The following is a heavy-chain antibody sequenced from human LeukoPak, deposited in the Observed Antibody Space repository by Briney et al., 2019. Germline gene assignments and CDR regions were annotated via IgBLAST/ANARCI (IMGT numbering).Heavy chain of an antibody. CDR2: IYASGST. CDR3: AREGWSSSDFDY. V-gene: IGHV4-61*02. Sequence: SETLSLTCTVSGGSISSGNYYWTWIRQPAGKGLEWIGRIYASGSTNYNPSLKSRVIISVDTSKNQFSLKVSSVTAADTAVYYCAREGWSSSDFDYWGQGTLVTVSS. D-gene: IGHD3-3*01. CDR1: GGSISSGNYY. J-gene: IGHJ4*02.